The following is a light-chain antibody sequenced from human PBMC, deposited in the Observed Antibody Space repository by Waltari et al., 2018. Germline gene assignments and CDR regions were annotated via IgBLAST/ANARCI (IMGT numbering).Light chain of an antibody. Sequence: SFVLTQPPSVSVAPGQTASLFCAGQTFGSTRVHWYQHRPGRAPVLGVDDASDRPSGIPDRFSGSNSGNTATLTISGVEAGDEADYYCQVWDRDTDNRVFGGGTKVTVL. J-gene: IGLJ3*02. CDR2: DAS. V-gene: IGLV3-21*02. CDR3: QVWDRDTDNRV. CDR1: TFGSTR.